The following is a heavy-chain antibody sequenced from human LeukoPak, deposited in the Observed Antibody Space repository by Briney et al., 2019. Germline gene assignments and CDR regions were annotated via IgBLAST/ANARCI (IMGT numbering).Heavy chain of an antibody. CDR2: ISGSGGST. CDR1: GFTFSSYA. D-gene: IGHD1-14*01. CDR3: AKFPRNFVAYFYYYMDV. Sequence: GGSLRLSCAASGFTFSSYAMSWVRQAPGKGLEWVSAISGSGGSTYYADSVKGRFTISRDNSKNTLYLQMNSLRAEDTAVYYCAKFPRNFVAYFYYYMDVWGKGTTVIVSS. J-gene: IGHJ6*03. V-gene: IGHV3-23*01.